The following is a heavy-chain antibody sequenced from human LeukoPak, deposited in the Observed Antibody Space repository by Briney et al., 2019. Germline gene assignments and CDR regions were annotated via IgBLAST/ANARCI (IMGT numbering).Heavy chain of an antibody. CDR1: GGSISSSSYY. J-gene: IGHJ4*02. V-gene: IGHV4-39*01. CDR2: IYYSGSA. D-gene: IGHD6-13*01. CDR3: ARPVISVAGPIDY. Sequence: SETLSRTCTVSGGSISSSSYYWGWIRQPPGKGLEWIGSIYYSGSAYYNPSLKSRVTISVDTSKNQFSLKLSSVTAADTAVYYCARPVISVAGPIDYWGQGTLVTVSS.